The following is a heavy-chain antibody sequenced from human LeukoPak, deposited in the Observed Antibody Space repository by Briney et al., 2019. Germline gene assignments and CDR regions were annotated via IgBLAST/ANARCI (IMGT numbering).Heavy chain of an antibody. CDR2: IFSSGST. CDR1: GFIVSSNY. CDR3: AREGYTNGWYRN. V-gene: IGHV3-53*01. J-gene: IGHJ4*02. D-gene: IGHD6-19*01. Sequence: GGSLRLSCAASGFIVSSNYMSWVRQAPGKGLEWVSVIFSSGSTYYADSVKGRFTISRDNSKNTLYLQMNSLRAEDTAVYFCAREGYTNGWYRNWGQGTLVTVSS.